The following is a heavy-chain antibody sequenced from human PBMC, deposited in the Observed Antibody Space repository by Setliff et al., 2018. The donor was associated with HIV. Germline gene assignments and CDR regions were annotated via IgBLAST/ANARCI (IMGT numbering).Heavy chain of an antibody. J-gene: IGHJ4*02. Sequence: PGGSLRLSCAASGFTFSSYMMNWVRQAPGKGLEWVSGIYGGGTTHYADSVKGRFTISRDNSKNTVYLQMNSLRVEDTAVYYCARELYREWDYWGQGTLVTVSS. V-gene: IGHV3-66*02. CDR2: IYGGGTT. CDR1: GFTFSSYM. D-gene: IGHD3-10*01. CDR3: ARELYREWDY.